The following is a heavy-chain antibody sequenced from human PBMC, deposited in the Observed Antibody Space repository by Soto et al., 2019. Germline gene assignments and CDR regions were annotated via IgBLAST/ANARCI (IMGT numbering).Heavy chain of an antibody. J-gene: IGHJ4*02. CDR1: GFTFSDYY. CDR2: ISGSGSTI. Sequence: PGGSLRLSCVASGFTFSDYYMSWSRQAPGKGLEWVSYISGSGSTIHDADSVKGRFTISRDNAKNSLYLQMNSLRAEDTAVYYCARLGSIAAAGTPDYWGQGTLVTVSS. V-gene: IGHV3-11*01. D-gene: IGHD6-13*01. CDR3: ARLGSIAAAGTPDY.